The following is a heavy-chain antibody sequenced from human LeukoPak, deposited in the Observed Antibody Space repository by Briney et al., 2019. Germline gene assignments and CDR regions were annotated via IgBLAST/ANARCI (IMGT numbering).Heavy chain of an antibody. J-gene: IGHJ5*02. CDR1: GGTFSSYA. CDR3: ARGPVYSSGWFPFDP. CDR2: IIPIFGTA. D-gene: IGHD6-19*01. V-gene: IGHV1-69*05. Sequence: ASVKVSCKASGGTFSSYAISWVRQAPGQGLEWMGGIIPIFGTANYAQKFQGRVTITTDGSTSTAYMELSSLRSEDTAVYYCARGPVYSSGWFPFDPWGQGTLVTVSS.